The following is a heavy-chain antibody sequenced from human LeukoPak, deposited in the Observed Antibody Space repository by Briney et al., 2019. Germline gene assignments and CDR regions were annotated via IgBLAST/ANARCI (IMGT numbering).Heavy chain of an antibody. J-gene: IGHJ3*02. V-gene: IGHV4-61*02. CDR3: ARSDGYGLVGI. CDR2: IYTSGST. CDR1: GNSISSGDNY. D-gene: IGHD3-10*01. Sequence: SETLSLTCTVSGNSISSGDNYWSWIRQPAGKGLEWIGRIYTSGSTNYNPPLKSRVTMSVDTSKNQFSLKLSSVTAADTAVYYCARSDGYGLVGIWGQGTMVTVSS.